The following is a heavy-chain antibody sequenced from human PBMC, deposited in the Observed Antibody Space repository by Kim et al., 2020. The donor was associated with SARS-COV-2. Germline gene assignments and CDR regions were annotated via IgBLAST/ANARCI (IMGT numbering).Heavy chain of an antibody. CDR2: IWSAGRNK. CDR3: ARDNLDYGGNSWFDP. CDR1: GFTFSSYG. V-gene: IGHV3-33*08. D-gene: IGHD4-17*01. J-gene: IGHJ5*02. Sequence: GGSLRLSCAASGFTFSSYGMHWVRQAPGKGLAWVAVIWSAGRNKYYADSVKGRFTISRDNSKNTLYLQMNSLRAEDTAVYYCARDNLDYGGNSWFDPWGQGTLVTVSS.